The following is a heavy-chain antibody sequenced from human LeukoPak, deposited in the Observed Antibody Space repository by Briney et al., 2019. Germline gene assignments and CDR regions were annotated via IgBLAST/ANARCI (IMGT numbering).Heavy chain of an antibody. D-gene: IGHD3-3*01. V-gene: IGHV3-23*01. CDR1: GFTFSNYA. J-gene: IGHJ4*02. CDR2: ITGSGDIT. Sequence: TGGSLRLSCAVSGFTFSNYALSWVRQAPGKGLEWLSAITGSGDITYYADSVKGRFTVSRDISKNTLYLQMNSLRAEDTALYYCAKDTEAAYDFWSGSPDYWGQGTLVTVSS. CDR3: AKDTEAAYDFWSGSPDY.